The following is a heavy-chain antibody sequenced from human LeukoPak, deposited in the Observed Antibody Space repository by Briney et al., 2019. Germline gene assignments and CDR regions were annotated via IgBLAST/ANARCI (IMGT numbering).Heavy chain of an antibody. Sequence: GGSLRLSCAASGFTFSSYAMHWVRQAPGKGLEWVAVISYDGGNKYYADSVKGRFTISRDNSKNTLYLQMNSLRAEDTAVYYCARDWTTVTKPDYWGQGTLVTVSS. V-gene: IGHV3-30-3*01. CDR3: ARDWTTVTKPDY. CDR1: GFTFSSYA. CDR2: ISYDGGNK. J-gene: IGHJ4*02. D-gene: IGHD4-17*01.